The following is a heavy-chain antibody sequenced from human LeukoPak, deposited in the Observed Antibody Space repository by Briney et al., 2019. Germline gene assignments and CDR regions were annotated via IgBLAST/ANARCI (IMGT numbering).Heavy chain of an antibody. CDR1: GFSFTTYW. D-gene: IGHD2-2*01. CDR2: ISSSSSYI. J-gene: IGHJ4*02. CDR3: ARDRGPGYCSSTSCPEGY. V-gene: IGHV3-21*01. Sequence: GESLRLSCAASGFSFTTYWMSWVRQAPGKGLEWVSSISSSSSYIYYADSVKGRFTISRDNAKNSLYLQMNSLRAEDTAVYYCARDRGPGYCSSTSCPEGYWGQGTLVTVSS.